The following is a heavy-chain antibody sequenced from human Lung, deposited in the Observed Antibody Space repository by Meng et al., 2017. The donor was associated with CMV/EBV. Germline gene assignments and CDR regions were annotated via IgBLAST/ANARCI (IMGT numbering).Heavy chain of an antibody. CDR2: IYYTGST. V-gene: IGHV4-31*03. D-gene: IGHD5-24*01. CDR1: GGSIGSGGYY. CDR3: AREAGRDGYATPKFDY. Sequence: QVQLQESGPGLVKPSQTLSLPCTVSGGSIGSGGYYWSWIRQHPGKGLEWIGYIYYTGSTFYNPSLKSRVTISVDTSKNQFSLKLIPATAADTAVYYCAREAGRDGYATPKFDYWGQGTLVTVSS. J-gene: IGHJ4*02.